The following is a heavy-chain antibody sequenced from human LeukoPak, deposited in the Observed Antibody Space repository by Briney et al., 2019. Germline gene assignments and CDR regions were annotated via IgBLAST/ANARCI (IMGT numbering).Heavy chain of an antibody. D-gene: IGHD3-3*01. CDR1: DDSFSSHY. J-gene: IGHJ4*02. V-gene: IGHV4-59*11. CDR2: ISYIGTT. CDR3: ARGPPSPVRFWSGYYIDY. Sequence: SETLSLTCAVSDDSFSSHYWTWIRQPPGQGLEWIGYISYIGTTNYNPSLKSRVTISIDTSKNQFSLKLSSVTAADTAVYYCARGPPSPVRFWSGYYIDYWGQGTLVTVSS.